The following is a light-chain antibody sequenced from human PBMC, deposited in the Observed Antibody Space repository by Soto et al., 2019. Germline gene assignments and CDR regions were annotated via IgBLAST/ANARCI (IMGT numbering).Light chain of an antibody. J-gene: IGLJ1*01. CDR1: SSDVGGSNG. V-gene: IGLV2-18*02. CDR2: DVS. CDR3: SSYTSSSTYV. Sequence: LTPPPSVSGSTGQSVAISCTGTSSDVGGSNGVSWYQQPPGTAPKLIIYDVSNRPSGVPDRFSGSKSGNTASLIISGLQAEDEGDYYCSSYTSSSTYVFGTGTKVTVL.